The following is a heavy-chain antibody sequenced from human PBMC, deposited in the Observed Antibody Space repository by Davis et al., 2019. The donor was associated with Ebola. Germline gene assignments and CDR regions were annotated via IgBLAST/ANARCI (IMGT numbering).Heavy chain of an antibody. V-gene: IGHV1-18*04. Sequence: AASVKVSCKASGYTFTSYGITWVRQAPGQGLEWMGWINPHNGNTNYAQNVQGRVTMTTDTSTSTAYMEVGSLRSDDTAVYYCARDDLVATGTIFYYYYGMDVWGQGTTVTVSS. J-gene: IGHJ6*02. D-gene: IGHD1-7*01. CDR3: ARDDLVATGTIFYYYYGMDV. CDR2: INPHNGNT. CDR1: GYTFTSYG.